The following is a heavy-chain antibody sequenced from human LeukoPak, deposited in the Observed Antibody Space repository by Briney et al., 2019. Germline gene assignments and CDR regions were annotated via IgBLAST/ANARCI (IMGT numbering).Heavy chain of an antibody. V-gene: IGHV4-39*01. D-gene: IGHD5-18*01. CDR1: GGSISSSSYY. Sequence: SETLSLTCTVSGGSISSSSYYWGWLRQPPGKGLEWVGSIYYSGNTYYNPSLKSRVTISVDTSKNQFSLKMSSVTAADTAVYYCARLRGYSFGVSDYWGQGTLATVSS. CDR3: ARLRGYSFGVSDY. J-gene: IGHJ4*02. CDR2: IYYSGNT.